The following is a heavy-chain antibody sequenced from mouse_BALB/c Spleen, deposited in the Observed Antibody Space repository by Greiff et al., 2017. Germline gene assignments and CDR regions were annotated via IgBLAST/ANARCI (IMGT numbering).Heavy chain of an antibody. V-gene: IGHV1S41*01. Sequence: DLVKPGASVKLSCKASGYTFTSYWINWITQRPGQGLEWIGRIAPGSGSTYYNEMFKGKATLTVDTSSSTAYIQLSSLSSEDSAVYFCARGEELGLRAWFAYWGQGTLGTVSA. CDR1: GYTFTSYW. D-gene: IGHD2-4*01. CDR3: ARGEELGLRAWFAY. J-gene: IGHJ3*01. CDR2: IAPGSGST.